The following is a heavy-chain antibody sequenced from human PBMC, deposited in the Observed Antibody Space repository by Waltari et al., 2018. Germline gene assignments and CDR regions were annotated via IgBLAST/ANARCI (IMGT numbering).Heavy chain of an antibody. J-gene: IGHJ4*02. Sequence: HVQLEQSGAEMKKPGSSVKVSCKASGGTFSTYTVTWVRQAPGQGLEWMGSIIPLLVISKYAHSLQARLTITVDQSTNTGYMELNNLRPEDTGVYYCARGSHVDTVYGVAVQFRYFFDYWGQGTLVTVSS. V-gene: IGHV1-69*04. D-gene: IGHD3-3*01. CDR2: IIPLLVIS. CDR1: GGTFSTYT. CDR3: ARGSHVDTVYGVAVQFRYFFDY.